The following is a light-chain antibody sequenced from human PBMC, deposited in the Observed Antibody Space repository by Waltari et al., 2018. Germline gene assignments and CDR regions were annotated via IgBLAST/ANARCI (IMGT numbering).Light chain of an antibody. J-gene: IGLJ2*01. V-gene: IGLV2-14*01. CDR2: DVS. Sequence: QSALTQPASVSGSPGQSITISCTGTSRDVGGYNYVSWYQQHPGKAPKLMIYDVSNRPSGVSNRFSGSKSGNTASLTISGLQAEDEADYYCSSHTSSSTLVVFGGGTKLTVL. CDR3: SSHTSSSTLVV. CDR1: SRDVGGYNY.